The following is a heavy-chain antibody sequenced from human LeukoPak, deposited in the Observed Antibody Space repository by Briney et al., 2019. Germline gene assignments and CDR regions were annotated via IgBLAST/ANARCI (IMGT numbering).Heavy chain of an antibody. CDR2: IYYSGST. CDR1: GGSISSYH. V-gene: IGHV4-59*08. CDR3: AGGSYYSAWFDP. D-gene: IGHD1-26*01. J-gene: IGHJ5*02. Sequence: SETLSLTCTVSGGSISSYHWSWIRQPPGKGLEWIGYIYYSGSTNHNPSLKSRVTISVDTSKNQFSLKLSSVTAADTAVYYCAGGSYYSAWFDPWGQGTLVTVSS.